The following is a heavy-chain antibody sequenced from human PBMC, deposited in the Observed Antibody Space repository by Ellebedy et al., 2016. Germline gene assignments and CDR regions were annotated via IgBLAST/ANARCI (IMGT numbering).Heavy chain of an antibody. CDR2: VYGSGII. Sequence: SETLSLXXTMSGDSISSYYWSWIRQPAGKGLEYIGRVYGSGIITYNPSLKSRATMSLDTSKNQFSLRLNSVTAADTAVYYCARKEGTHWGRGILVTVSS. CDR3: ARKEGTH. V-gene: IGHV4-4*07. CDR1: GDSISSYY. J-gene: IGHJ4*02.